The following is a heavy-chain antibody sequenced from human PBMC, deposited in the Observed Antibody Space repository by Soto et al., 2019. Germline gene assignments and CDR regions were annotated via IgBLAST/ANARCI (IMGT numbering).Heavy chain of an antibody. D-gene: IGHD3-9*01. CDR1: GYDFTNYG. V-gene: IGHV1-18*01. J-gene: IGHJ4*02. CDR3: ARGHDILPGWKFTF. CDR2: ISAYNGNI. Sequence: QVRLVQSGAEVKKPGASVKVSCKTYGYDFTNYGINWVRQAPGQGLEWMGWISAYNGNIVYAQNFRGRATLTTDTSTGSAYMGLRSLRSDDTAVYYCARGHDILPGWKFTFWGQGALVTVSS.